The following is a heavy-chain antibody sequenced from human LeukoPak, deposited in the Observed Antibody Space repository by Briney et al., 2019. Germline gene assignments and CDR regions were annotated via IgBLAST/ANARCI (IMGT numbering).Heavy chain of an antibody. V-gene: IGHV5-10-1*01. D-gene: IGHD1-1*01. CDR3: ARQPEGTWFDP. CDR1: GYSFTSNW. Sequence: GQSLDSSYKGSGYSFTSNWISWVREMPGKGLEWMGRIDPSDSYTNYSPSFQGHVTISADKSISTAYLQWSSLKASDTAMYYCARQPEGTWFDPWGQGALVSASS. CDR2: IDPSDSYT. J-gene: IGHJ5*02.